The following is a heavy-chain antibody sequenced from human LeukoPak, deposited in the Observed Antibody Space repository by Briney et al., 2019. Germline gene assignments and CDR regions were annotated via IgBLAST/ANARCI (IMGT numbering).Heavy chain of an antibody. CDR2: IGIDSGNT. CDR3: ARDHNYAFDN. CDR1: GFTFSSYE. V-gene: IGHV3-48*03. D-gene: IGHD1-1*01. J-gene: IGHJ4*02. Sequence: GSLRLSCAASGFTFSSYEMNWVRQVPGKGLEWIAYIGIDSGNTKYADSVRGRFTISADKAKNSLYLQMNSLRVEDTAVYYCARDHNYAFDNWGQGTLVSVAS.